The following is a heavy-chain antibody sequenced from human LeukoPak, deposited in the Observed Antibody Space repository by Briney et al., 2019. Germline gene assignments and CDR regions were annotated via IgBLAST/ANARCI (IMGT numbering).Heavy chain of an antibody. D-gene: IGHD1-26*01. J-gene: IGHJ4*02. CDR3: AKGSLVGATTPFDY. Sequence: PGRSLRLSCAASGFTFSSYGMHWIRQAPGKGLEWVAVIWYDGSNKYYADSVKGRFTISRDNSKNTLYLQMNSLRAEDTAVYYRAKGSLVGATTPFDYWGQGTLVTVSS. V-gene: IGHV3-33*06. CDR2: IWYDGSNK. CDR1: GFTFSSYG.